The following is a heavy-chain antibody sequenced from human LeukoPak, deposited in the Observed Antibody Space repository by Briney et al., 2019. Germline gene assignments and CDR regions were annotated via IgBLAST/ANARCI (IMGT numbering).Heavy chain of an antibody. CDR3: ARDRETGTFYYYYYMDV. D-gene: IGHD3-10*01. V-gene: IGHV6-1*01. Sequence: SQTLSLTCAISGDSVSSNSAAWNWIRQSPSRGLEWLGRTYHRSKWYNDYAVSVKSRITINPDTSKNQFSLQLNSVTPEDTAVYYCARDRETGTFYYYYYMDVWGKGTTVTVSS. CDR1: GDSVSSNSAA. J-gene: IGHJ6*03. CDR2: TYHRSKWYN.